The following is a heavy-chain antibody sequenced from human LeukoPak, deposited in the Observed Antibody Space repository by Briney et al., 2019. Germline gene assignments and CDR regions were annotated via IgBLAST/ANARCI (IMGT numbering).Heavy chain of an antibody. CDR2: IYYSGST. CDR3: AKPDYYSYGMDV. CDR1: GGSITRSSYY. V-gene: IGHV4-39*01. Sequence: PSETLSLNCNVPGGSITRSSYYWGWIRQPPGTGLEWIGSIYYSGSTYYNPSLESRVTISVDASKNQLSLELTSVTAADAAVYYCAKPDYYSYGMDVWGQGTTVTVSS. J-gene: IGHJ6*02.